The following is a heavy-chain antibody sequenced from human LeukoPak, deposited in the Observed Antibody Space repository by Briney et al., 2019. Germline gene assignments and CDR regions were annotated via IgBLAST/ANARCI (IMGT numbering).Heavy chain of an antibody. Sequence: ASVKVSCKASGYTFTSYGISWVRQAPGQGREWMGWISAYNGNTNYAQKLQGRVTMTTGTSTSTAYMELRSLRSDDTAVYYCARDFEGMVYFDYWGQGTLVTVSS. V-gene: IGHV1-18*01. CDR1: GYTFTSYG. J-gene: IGHJ4*02. CDR2: ISAYNGNT. CDR3: ARDFEGMVYFDY. D-gene: IGHD3-9*01.